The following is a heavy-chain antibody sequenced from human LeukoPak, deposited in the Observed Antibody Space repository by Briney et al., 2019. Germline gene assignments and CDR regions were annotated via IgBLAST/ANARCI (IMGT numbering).Heavy chain of an antibody. V-gene: IGHV4-59*12. CDR3: ARESYYGSGRWFDP. CDR1: GGSISSYY. D-gene: IGHD3-10*01. Sequence: SETLSLTCTVSGGSISSYYWSWIRQPPGKGLEWIGYIYYSGSTNYNPSLKSRVTISVDTSKNQFSLKLSSVTAADTAVYYCARESYYGSGRWFDPWGQGTLVTVSS. J-gene: IGHJ5*02. CDR2: IYYSGST.